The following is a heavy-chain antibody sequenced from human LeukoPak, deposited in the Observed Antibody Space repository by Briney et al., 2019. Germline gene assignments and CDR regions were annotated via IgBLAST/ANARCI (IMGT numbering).Heavy chain of an antibody. J-gene: IGHJ3*02. Sequence: GSSVKVSCKASGGTFSSYAISWVRQAPGQGLEWMGGIIPIFGTANYPQKFQDKVTITTDESTSTAYMELSSLRSEDTAVYYCARVGGAASDAFDIWGQGTMVTVSS. V-gene: IGHV1-69*05. CDR1: GGTFSSYA. D-gene: IGHD6-13*01. CDR3: ARVGGAASDAFDI. CDR2: IIPIFGTA.